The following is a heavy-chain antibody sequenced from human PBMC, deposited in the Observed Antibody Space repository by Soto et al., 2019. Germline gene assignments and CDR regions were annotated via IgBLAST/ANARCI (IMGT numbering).Heavy chain of an antibody. D-gene: IGHD3-10*02. CDR1: GFIFSNNG. J-gene: IGHJ4*02. CDR2: MSYDGSDT. Sequence: GGSLRLSCAGSGFIFSNNGIHWVRQTPGKGLEWVAFMSYDGSDTFYADSVKGRFTISRDNSKNTLFLHMSNLRAEDTAMYYCKIVRVADSAIDNWGPGTLVTVSS. V-gene: IGHV3-30*02. CDR3: KIVRVADSAIDN.